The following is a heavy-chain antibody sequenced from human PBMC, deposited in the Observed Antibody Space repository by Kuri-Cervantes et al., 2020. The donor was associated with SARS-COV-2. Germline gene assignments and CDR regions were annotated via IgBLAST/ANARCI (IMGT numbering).Heavy chain of an antibody. CDR3: YCAPKEGFDS. CDR1: GYTFTSYD. V-gene: IGHV1-8*02. Sequence: SVKVSCKASGYTFTSYDINWVRQATGQGLEWMGMVKTNSGNTLYAQIFQGRVTMTRDTSTSTVYMELSSLTSEDTAIYYCYCAPKEGFDSWGQGTLVTVSS. J-gene: IGHJ4*02. D-gene: IGHD2-21*01. CDR2: VKTNSGNT.